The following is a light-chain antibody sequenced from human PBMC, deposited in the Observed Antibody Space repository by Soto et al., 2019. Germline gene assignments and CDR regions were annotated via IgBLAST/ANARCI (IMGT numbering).Light chain of an antibody. Sequence: QSALTQPPSVSGSPGQSVTISCTGTSSDVGYYNSVSWYQQPPGTVPKLMIFAVSNRPSGVPDRFSGSKSGNTASLTISGLQAEDDADYYCSSYTTSNTYVFGTGTKLTVL. J-gene: IGLJ1*01. CDR3: SSYTTSNTYV. V-gene: IGLV2-18*02. CDR2: AVS. CDR1: SSDVGYYNS.